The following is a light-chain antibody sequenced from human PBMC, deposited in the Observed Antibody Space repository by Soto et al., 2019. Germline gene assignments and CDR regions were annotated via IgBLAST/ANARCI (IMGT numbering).Light chain of an antibody. V-gene: IGKV3-11*01. Sequence: ILLTQSPASLSWSPGERATLSGKASQSVSSYLVWYQQKPGQAPRLLIYDASNRATGIPARFSGSGSGTDFTLTISSLEPEDFAVYYCQQRSNWPLTFGGGTKVDTK. CDR2: DAS. CDR3: QQRSNWPLT. CDR1: QSVSSY. J-gene: IGKJ4*01.